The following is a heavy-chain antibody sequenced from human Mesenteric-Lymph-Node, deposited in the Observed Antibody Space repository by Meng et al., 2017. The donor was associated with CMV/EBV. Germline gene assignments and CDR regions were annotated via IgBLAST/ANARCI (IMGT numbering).Heavy chain of an antibody. CDR2: TSFDGSNP. D-gene: IGHD2-15*01. CDR1: IFSSSA. Sequence: IFSSSAMHWVRQAPGKGLGWVAVTSFDGSNPYYADSVKGRFTISRDNSKNTLYLQMSSLRPEDTAVYYCARAGGYCTGGSCFSGRVDWGQGTLVTVSS. V-gene: IGHV3-30*04. CDR3: ARAGGYCTGGSCFSGRVD. J-gene: IGHJ4*02.